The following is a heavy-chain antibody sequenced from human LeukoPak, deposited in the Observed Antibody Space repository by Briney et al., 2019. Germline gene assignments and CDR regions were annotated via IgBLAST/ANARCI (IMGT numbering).Heavy chain of an antibody. Sequence: ASVKVSCKASGYSFTSYGFNWVRQAPGRGLEWMGWMSAYNGKTNYAHSLQGRVTVTADTSTSTAYMELRSLRSEDTAVYYCARDFGTAAAGPYNWFDPWGQGTLVTVSS. CDR3: ARDFGTAAAGPYNWFDP. CDR1: GYSFTSYG. J-gene: IGHJ5*02. CDR2: MSAYNGKT. V-gene: IGHV1-18*01. D-gene: IGHD6-13*01.